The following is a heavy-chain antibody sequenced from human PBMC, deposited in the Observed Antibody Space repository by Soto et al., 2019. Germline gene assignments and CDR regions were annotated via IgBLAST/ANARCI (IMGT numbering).Heavy chain of an antibody. CDR2: IYPGDSDT. J-gene: IGHJ4*02. V-gene: IGHV5-51*01. CDR3: ARGLVVVPAAGFPHFDY. CDR1: GYSFTSYW. D-gene: IGHD2-2*01. Sequence: GESLKIYCKGSGYSFTSYWIGWVRQMPGKGLEWMGIIYPGDSDTRYSPSFQGQVTISADKSISTAYLQWRSLKASDTAMYYCARGLVVVPAAGFPHFDYWGQGTLVTVSS.